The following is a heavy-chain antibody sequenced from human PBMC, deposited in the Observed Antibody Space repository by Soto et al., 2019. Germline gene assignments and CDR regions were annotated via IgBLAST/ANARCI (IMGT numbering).Heavy chain of an antibody. Sequence: GASVKVSCKASGGTFSSYAISWVRQAPGRGLEWMGGIIPIFGTANYAQKFQGRVTITADESTSTAYMELSSLRSEDTAVYYCAMNGTYYDFWSGPQDKRTGYGMDVWGQGTTVTVSS. J-gene: IGHJ6*02. CDR3: AMNGTYYDFWSGPQDKRTGYGMDV. V-gene: IGHV1-69*13. CDR2: IIPIFGTA. CDR1: GGTFSSYA. D-gene: IGHD3-3*01.